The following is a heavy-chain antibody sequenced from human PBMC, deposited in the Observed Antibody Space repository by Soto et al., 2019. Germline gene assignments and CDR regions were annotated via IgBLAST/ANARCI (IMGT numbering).Heavy chain of an antibody. CDR1: GGSISSSSYY. CDR2: IYYSGST. D-gene: IGHD3-3*01. Sequence: QLQLQESGPGLVKPSETLSLTCTVSGGSISSSSYYWGWIRQPPGKGLEWIGSIYYSGSTYYNPSLKSRVTICVDTSKNQFSLKLSSVTAADTAVYYCARRPKFYDFWSGYGDYWGQGTLVTVSS. V-gene: IGHV4-39*01. J-gene: IGHJ4*02. CDR3: ARRPKFYDFWSGYGDY.